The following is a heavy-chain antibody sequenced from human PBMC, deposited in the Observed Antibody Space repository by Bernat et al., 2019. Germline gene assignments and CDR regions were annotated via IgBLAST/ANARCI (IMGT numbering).Heavy chain of an antibody. Sequence: EVQLVESGGGLVQPGGSLRLSCAASGFTFSSYAMSWVRQAPGKGLEWFSAISGSGGSTYYADSVKGRFTISRDNSKNTLYLQMNSLRAEDTAVYYCAKAGYDSSGYNYYYYCMDVWGQGTTVTVSS. V-gene: IGHV3-23*04. J-gene: IGHJ6*02. CDR1: GFTFSSYA. D-gene: IGHD3-22*01. CDR2: ISGSGGST. CDR3: AKAGYDSSGYNYYYYCMDV.